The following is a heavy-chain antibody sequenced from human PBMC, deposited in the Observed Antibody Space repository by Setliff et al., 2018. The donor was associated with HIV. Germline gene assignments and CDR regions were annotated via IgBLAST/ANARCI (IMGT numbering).Heavy chain of an antibody. CDR2: VHHSGST. CDR1: GGSISSGSYY. V-gene: IGHV4-61*02. D-gene: IGHD3-22*01. CDR3: ARQGAGYYYDSSEYYTGNGFDF. Sequence: SETLSLTCSVSGGSISSGSYYWSWIRQPAGKGLEWIGGVHHSGSTHYNPSLRSRVTISPQTSKNQFSLELTSVTAADTAVYYCARQGAGYYYDSSEYYTGNGFDFWGQGTLVTVSS. J-gene: IGHJ3*01.